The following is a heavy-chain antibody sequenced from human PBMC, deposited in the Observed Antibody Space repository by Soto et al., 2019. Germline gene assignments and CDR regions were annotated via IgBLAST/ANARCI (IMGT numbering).Heavy chain of an antibody. CDR1: GKSFDNFA. CDR3: ARAKYDYIWGSYHPFDQ. Sequence: VQLVQSGAEVKKPGASVRLSCKVSGKSFDNFAVHWVRQTPGQRPEWMGRINVGDDKTKYSEKFQGRVSVSYDTSATTAYMELRALSSEDTAVYYCARAKYDYIWGSYHPFDQWAQGAQVTVAS. D-gene: IGHD3-16*02. CDR2: INVGDDKT. V-gene: IGHV1-3*01. J-gene: IGHJ4*02.